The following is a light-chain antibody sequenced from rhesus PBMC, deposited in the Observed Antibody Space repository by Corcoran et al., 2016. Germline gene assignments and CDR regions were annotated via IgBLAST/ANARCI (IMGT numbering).Light chain of an antibody. Sequence: SYELTQPPSVSVSLGQTAKITCSGDILANNYVHWYQQKPGQAPFLVMSKDIARPSGVPERFSGSSSGTTVTLTINGAQAEDEADYYCWSGDDIDFFGRGTKVTVL. CDR1: ILANNY. J-gene: IGLJ6*01. CDR3: WSGDDIDF. V-gene: IGLV3S16*01. CDR2: KDI.